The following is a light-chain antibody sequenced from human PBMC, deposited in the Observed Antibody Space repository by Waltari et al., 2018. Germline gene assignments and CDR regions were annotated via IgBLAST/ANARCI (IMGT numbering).Light chain of an antibody. J-gene: IGLJ3*02. CDR1: SSDVGGYNY. CDR2: DVS. V-gene: IGLV2-11*01. CDR3: CSYAGSYTWV. Sequence: QSALTQPRSVSGSPGQSVTISCTGTSSDVGGYNYVSWHQQHPGKAPKLMIYDVSKRPSGVPVRCSGSKSGNTASLTISGLQAEDEADYYCCSYAGSYTWVFGGGTKLTVL.